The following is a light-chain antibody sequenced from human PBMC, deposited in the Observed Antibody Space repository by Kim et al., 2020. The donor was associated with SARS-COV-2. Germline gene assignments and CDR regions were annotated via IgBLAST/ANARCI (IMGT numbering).Light chain of an antibody. V-gene: IGLV2-11*01. CDR2: DVT. CDR1: SNDVGNYNY. Sequence: QSALTQPRSVSGSPGQSVTISCTGTSNDVGNYNYVSWYQQYPGKAPKLMIYDVTKRPSGVPDRFSGSKSGNAGSLTISGLQAEDEADYYCCSYAGSYTWVFGGGTQLTVL. CDR3: CSYAGSYTWV. J-gene: IGLJ3*02.